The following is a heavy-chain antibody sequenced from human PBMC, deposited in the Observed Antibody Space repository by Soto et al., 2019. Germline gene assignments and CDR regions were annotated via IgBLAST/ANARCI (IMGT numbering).Heavy chain of an antibody. CDR3: ARMRTGYSSRWEGMDV. J-gene: IGHJ6*02. V-gene: IGHV1-2*02. CDR2: INPNSGGT. D-gene: IGHD6-13*01. CDR1: GYTFTGYY. Sequence: ASVKVSCKASGYTFTGYYMHWVRQAPGQGLEWMGWINPNSGGTNYAQKFQGRVTMTRDTSISTAYMELSRPRSDDTAVYYCARMRTGYSSRWEGMDVWGQGTTVTVS.